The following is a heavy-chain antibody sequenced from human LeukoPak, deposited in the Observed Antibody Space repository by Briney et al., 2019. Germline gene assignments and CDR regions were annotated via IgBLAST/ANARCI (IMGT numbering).Heavy chain of an antibody. V-gene: IGHV3-30*18. CDR2: ISYDGSNK. CDR1: GFTFSSYG. J-gene: IGHJ4*02. D-gene: IGHD2-2*01. Sequence: GGSLRLSCAASGFTFSSYGMHWVRQAPGKGLEWVAVISYDGSNKYYADSVKGRFTISRDNSKNTLYLQMNSLGAEDTAVYYCAKGAKRLVPYYFDYWGQGTLVTVSS. CDR3: AKGAKRLVPYYFDY.